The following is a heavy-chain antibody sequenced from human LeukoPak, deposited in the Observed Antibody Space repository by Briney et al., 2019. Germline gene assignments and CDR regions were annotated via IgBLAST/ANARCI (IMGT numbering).Heavy chain of an antibody. D-gene: IGHD5-12*01. V-gene: IGHV3-74*01. CDR2: INNDGSIT. Sequence: GGSLRLSCAASGLSFSGYWMHWVRQVPGKGLVWVSRINNDGSITSYADSVRGRFTISRDNAKNTLSLQMNSLRGEDTAVYYCATGRSGYAYWGQGTLVTVSS. J-gene: IGHJ4*02. CDR3: ATGRSGYAY. CDR1: GLSFSGYW.